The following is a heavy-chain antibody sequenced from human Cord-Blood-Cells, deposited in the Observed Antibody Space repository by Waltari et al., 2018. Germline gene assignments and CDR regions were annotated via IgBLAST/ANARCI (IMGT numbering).Heavy chain of an antibody. CDR2: INSDGSST. CDR1: GFTFRTNW. J-gene: IGHJ4*02. Sequence: VQLVVSGGGLVQPGGDLRHFCAASGFTFRTNWMHWDPQAPGKGVVWVSIINSDGSSTSYAETVKGRFTISCDNAKNTLYLQMNSLRSEDTAVYYCARVAVYGDVFDYWGQGTLVTVSS. V-gene: IGHV3-74*01. D-gene: IGHD4-17*01. CDR3: ARVAVYGDVFDY.